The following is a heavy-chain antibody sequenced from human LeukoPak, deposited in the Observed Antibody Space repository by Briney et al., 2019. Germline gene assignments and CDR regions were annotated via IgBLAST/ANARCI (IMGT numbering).Heavy chain of an antibody. V-gene: IGHV4-59*08. CDR1: GGSISRYY. J-gene: IGHJ1*01. CDR3: ARHDVAGATTDYFQH. Sequence: SETLSLTCTVSGGSISRYYWIWIRQPPGKGPEWIGYIYYSGSTRYNPSLKSRVTISVDTSKNQISLKLGSVTAADTAVYYCARHDVAGATTDYFQHWGQGTLVTVSS. CDR2: IYYSGST. D-gene: IGHD1-26*01.